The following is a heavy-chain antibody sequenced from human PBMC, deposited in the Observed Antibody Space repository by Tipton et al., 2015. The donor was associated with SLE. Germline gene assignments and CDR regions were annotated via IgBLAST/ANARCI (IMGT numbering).Heavy chain of an antibody. CDR2: ISGYNGDT. D-gene: IGHD3-10*01. J-gene: IGHJ4*02. V-gene: IGHV1-18*01. Sequence: QSGAEVKKPGASVKVSCKASGYTFTSYGFSWVRQAPGQGLEWMGWISGYNGDTHYAQKLQGRVTMTTDTSTTTAYMELRSLRSEDTAVYYCARDRGLKFDAWGQGTLVTVSS. CDR3: ARDRGLKFDA. CDR1: GYTFTSYG.